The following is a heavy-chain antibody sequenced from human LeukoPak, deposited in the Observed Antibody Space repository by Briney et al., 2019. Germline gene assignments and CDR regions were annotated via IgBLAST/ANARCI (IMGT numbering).Heavy chain of an antibody. Sequence: PGGSLRLSCAASGFTFSSYSMNWVRQAPGKGLEWVSSISSSSSYIYYADSVKGRFTISRDNAKNSLYLQMNSLRAEDTAVYYCARGAYCSSTSCYLEAFDIWGQGTMVTVSS. J-gene: IGHJ3*02. D-gene: IGHD2-2*01. V-gene: IGHV3-21*01. CDR3: ARGAYCSSTSCYLEAFDI. CDR1: GFTFSSYS. CDR2: ISSSSSYI.